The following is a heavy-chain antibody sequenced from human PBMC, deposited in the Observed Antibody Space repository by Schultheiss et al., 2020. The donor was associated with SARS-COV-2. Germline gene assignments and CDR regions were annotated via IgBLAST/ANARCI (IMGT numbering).Heavy chain of an antibody. V-gene: IGHV3-21*01. J-gene: IGHJ4*02. CDR2: ISSSSSYI. CDR1: GFTVSSNY. D-gene: IGHD2-2*01. Sequence: GESLKISCAASGFTVSSNYMSWVRQAPGKGLEWVSSISSSSSYIYYADSVKGRFTISRDNAKNSLYLQMNSLRAEDTAVYYCARDIEIVVVPAHDFDYWGQGTLVTVSS. CDR3: ARDIEIVVVPAHDFDY.